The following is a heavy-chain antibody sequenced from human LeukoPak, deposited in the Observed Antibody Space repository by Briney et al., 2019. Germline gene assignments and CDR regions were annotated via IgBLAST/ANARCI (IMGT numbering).Heavy chain of an antibody. V-gene: IGHV4-59*08. J-gene: IGHJ4*02. CDR1: GGSISSYY. CDR2: IYCSGST. CDR3: AGTYYDILTGLAPFDY. Sequence: SETLSLTCTVSGGSISSYYWSWIRHPPGKGLEWIGYIYCSGSTNYNPSPKSRVTISVDTSKNQFSLKLSSVTAADTAVYYCAGTYYDILTGLAPFDYWGQGTLVTVSS. D-gene: IGHD3-9*01.